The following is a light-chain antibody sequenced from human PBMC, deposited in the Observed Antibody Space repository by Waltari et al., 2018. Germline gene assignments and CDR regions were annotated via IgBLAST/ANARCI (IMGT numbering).Light chain of an antibody. V-gene: IGLV3-10*01. J-gene: IGLJ1*01. Sequence: SYELTQPPSVSVSPGQTARITCSGHELPRKYAYWFQQKPGQAPRLVRYEDTKRPAGIPERCAGSSTGTVATLTITGAQVDDEANYYCYSSDSTGLRVFGGGTTVVVL. CDR3: YSSDSTGLRV. CDR2: EDT. CDR1: ELPRKY.